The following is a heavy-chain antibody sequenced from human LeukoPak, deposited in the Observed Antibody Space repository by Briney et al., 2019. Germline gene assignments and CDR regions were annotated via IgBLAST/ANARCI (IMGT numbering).Heavy chain of an antibody. CDR1: GGSFTSGSYY. Sequence: KPSETLSLTCTVSGGSFTSGSYYWGWIRQPPGQGLEWIGSIYSSGSTSYNPSLKSRITISVDTFKNQLSLKLSSVTAADTALYYCARATVGFCGGGTCYPSAVDYWGQGTLVTVSS. CDR3: ARATVGFCGGGTCYPSAVDY. V-gene: IGHV4-39*01. D-gene: IGHD2-15*01. J-gene: IGHJ4*02. CDR2: IYSSGST.